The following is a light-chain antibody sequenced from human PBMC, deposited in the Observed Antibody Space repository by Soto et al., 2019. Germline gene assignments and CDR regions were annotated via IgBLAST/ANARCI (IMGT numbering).Light chain of an antibody. CDR3: QQFNSYPRST. J-gene: IGKJ2*02. CDR1: QGISSA. CDR2: DAS. Sequence: AIQLTQSPSSLSASVGDRVTITCRASQGISSALAWYQQKPGKAPKLLIYDASSLESGVPPRFSGSGSGTDFTLTISSLQPEDFATYYCQQFNSYPRSTFGQGTKLEIK. V-gene: IGKV1-13*02.